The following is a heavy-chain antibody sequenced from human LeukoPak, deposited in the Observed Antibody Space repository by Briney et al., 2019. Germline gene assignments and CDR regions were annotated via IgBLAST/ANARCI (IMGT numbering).Heavy chain of an antibody. CDR2: IKYDGSAT. J-gene: IGHJ4*02. D-gene: IGHD3-3*01. Sequence: GGSLRLSCAASGFTFSNYWMHWIRQVPGKGLVWVSHIKYDGSATNYADSVKGRFTVSRDNAKNTLYLQMNSLRAEDTAVYYCVSGSLQSGYNFDYWGQGALVTVSS. CDR1: GFTFSNYW. CDR3: VSGSLQSGYNFDY. V-gene: IGHV3-74*01.